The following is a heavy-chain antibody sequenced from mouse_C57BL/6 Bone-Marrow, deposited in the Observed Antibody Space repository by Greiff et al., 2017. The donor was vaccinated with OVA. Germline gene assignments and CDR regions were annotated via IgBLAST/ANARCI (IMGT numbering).Heavy chain of an antibody. D-gene: IGHD1-3*01. CDR2: IHPNSGST. CDR3: TNGALYRGAMDY. V-gene: IGHV1-64*01. J-gene: IGHJ4*01. CDR1: GYTFTSYW. Sequence: QVQLQQPGAELVKPGASVKLSCKASGYTFTSYWMHWVKQRPGQGLEWIGMIHPNSGSTNYNEKFKGKAKLTAVTSASTAYMELSSLTNEDSAVYYCTNGALYRGAMDYWGQGTSVTVSS.